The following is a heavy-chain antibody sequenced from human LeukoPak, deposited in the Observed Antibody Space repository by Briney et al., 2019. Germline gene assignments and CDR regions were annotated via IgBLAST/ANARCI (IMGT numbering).Heavy chain of an antibody. V-gene: IGHV1-46*01. CDR3: TRDGGEGTGIGGY. CDR2: INPSGGST. D-gene: IGHD3-16*01. J-gene: IGHJ4*02. Sequence: ASVKVSCKASGYTFTSYYMHWVRQAPGQGLEWMGIINPSGGSTSYAQKFQGRVTMTTDTSTSTAYMELRSLRSDDTAVYYCTRDGGEGTGIGGYWGQGTLVTVSS. CDR1: GYTFTSYY.